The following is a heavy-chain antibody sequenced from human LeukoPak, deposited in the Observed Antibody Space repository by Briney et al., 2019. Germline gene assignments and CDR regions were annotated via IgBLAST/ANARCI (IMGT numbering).Heavy chain of an antibody. CDR1: GFTFSSYW. CDR2: IKQDGSEK. D-gene: IGHD3-3*01. CDR3: ASWITIFGPHNWFDP. Sequence: GGSLRLSCAASGFTFSSYWMSWVHQAPGKGLEWVANIKQDGSEKYYVDSVKGRFTISRDNAKNSLYLQMNSLRAEDTAVYYCASWITIFGPHNWFDPWGQGTLVTVSS. V-gene: IGHV3-7*01. J-gene: IGHJ5*02.